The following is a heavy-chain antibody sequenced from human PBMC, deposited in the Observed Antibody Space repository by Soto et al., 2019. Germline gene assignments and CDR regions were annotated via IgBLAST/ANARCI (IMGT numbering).Heavy chain of an antibody. J-gene: IGHJ4*02. Sequence: XATLTLTCAVYGGSFSGYYWSWIRQPPGKGLEWVGEINHSGSTNYNPSLKSRVTISVDTSKNQFSLKLSSVTAADTAVYYCARGDVVRWLASYYFDYWGQGTLVTVSS. CDR3: ARGDVVRWLASYYFDY. CDR2: INHSGST. D-gene: IGHD5-12*01. CDR1: GGSFSGYY. V-gene: IGHV4-34*01.